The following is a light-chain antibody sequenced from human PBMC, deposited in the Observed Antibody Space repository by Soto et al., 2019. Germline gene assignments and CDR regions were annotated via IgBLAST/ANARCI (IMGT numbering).Light chain of an antibody. CDR2: DVS. CDR3: RSYTNSRTLAA. CDR1: SGDVGGYNY. V-gene: IGLV2-14*01. Sequence: QSALTQPASVSGSPGQSITISCTGPSGDVGGYNYVSWYQQHPGKAPKLMIYDVSNRPSGVSTRFSGSKSGNTASLTISGLEAEDEADYYCRSYTNSRTLAAFGGGTKLTVL. J-gene: IGLJ2*01.